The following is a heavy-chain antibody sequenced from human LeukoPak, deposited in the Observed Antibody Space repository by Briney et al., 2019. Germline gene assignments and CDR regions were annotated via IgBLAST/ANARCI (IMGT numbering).Heavy chain of an antibody. CDR3: ARGRSSSWKYYYYYMDV. D-gene: IGHD6-13*01. CDR1: GFTFSSYG. CDR2: IRYDGSNK. Sequence: GGSLRLSCAASGFTFSSYGMHWVRQAPGKGLEWVAFIRYDGSNKYYADSVKGRFTISRDNSKNTLYLQMNSLRAEDTAVYYCARGRSSSWKYYYYYMDVWGKGTTVTVSS. V-gene: IGHV3-30*02. J-gene: IGHJ6*03.